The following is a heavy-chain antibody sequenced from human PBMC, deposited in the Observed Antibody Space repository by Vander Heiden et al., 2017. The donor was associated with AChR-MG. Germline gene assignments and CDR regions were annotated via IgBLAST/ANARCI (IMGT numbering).Heavy chain of an antibody. V-gene: IGHV3-7*01. J-gene: IGHJ4*02. CDR1: GFTFSSHW. CDR2: IKQDGSEK. CDR3: ARDLPIGAPGADY. D-gene: IGHD3-10*01. Sequence: EVQLVASGGGLVQPGGSLRLACEASGFTFSSHWVSWVRQAPGKGLEWVANIKQDGSEKLYVDSVKGRFTISRDNAKNSLYLHMNSLRAEDTAVYYCARDLPIGAPGADYWGQGTLVTVSS.